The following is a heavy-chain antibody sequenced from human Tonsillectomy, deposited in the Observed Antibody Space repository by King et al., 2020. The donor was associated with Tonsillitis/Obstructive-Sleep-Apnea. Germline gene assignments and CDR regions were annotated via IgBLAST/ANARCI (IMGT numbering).Heavy chain of an antibody. J-gene: IGHJ3*02. CDR1: GFSLSTGGVG. V-gene: IGHV2-5*02. D-gene: IGHD3-3*01. Sequence: TLKESGPTLVKPTQTLTLTCTFSGFSLSTGGVGVGWIRQPPGKALEWLALIYWDDDKSYSPSMKSRLTITKDTSKNQVFLTMTNMDPVDTATYFCARGNYDSDAFDIWGQGKMVTVSS. CDR2: IYWDDDK. CDR3: ARGNYDSDAFDI.